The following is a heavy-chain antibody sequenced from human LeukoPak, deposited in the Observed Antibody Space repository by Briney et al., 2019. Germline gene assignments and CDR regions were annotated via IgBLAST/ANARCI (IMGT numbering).Heavy chain of an antibody. CDR1: GYTFTSYG. J-gene: IGHJ5*02. CDR2: ISGYNGNT. CDR3: ARDIVVVVAAPENWFDP. V-gene: IGHV1-18*01. D-gene: IGHD2-15*01. Sequence: GASVKVSCKASGYTFTSYGMSWVRQAPGQGLEWMGWISGYNGNTNYAQKLQGRFTMTTDTSTSTAYMELRSLRSDETAVYYSARDIVVVVAAPENWFDPWGQGTLVTVSS.